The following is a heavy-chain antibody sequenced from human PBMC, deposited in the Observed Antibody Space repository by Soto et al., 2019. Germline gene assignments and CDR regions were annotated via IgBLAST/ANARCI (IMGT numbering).Heavy chain of an antibody. D-gene: IGHD2-21*01. CDR3: ARDRPLFPGSIFDY. J-gene: IGHJ4*02. CDR1: GFTFSSYA. CDR2: ISYDGSNK. Sequence: GGSLRLSCAASGFTFSSYAMHWVRQAPGKGLEWVAVISYDGSNKYYADSVKGRFTISRDNSKNTLYLQMNGLRGEDTFVYYCARDRPLFPGSIFDYWGQGTLVTVSS. V-gene: IGHV3-30-3*01.